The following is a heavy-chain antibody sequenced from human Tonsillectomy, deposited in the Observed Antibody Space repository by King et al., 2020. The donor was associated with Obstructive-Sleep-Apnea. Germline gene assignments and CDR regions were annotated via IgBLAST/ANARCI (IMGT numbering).Heavy chain of an antibody. D-gene: IGHD2-15*01. Sequence: VTLKESGPALVKPTQTLTLTCTFSGFSLSTSGMCVSWIRQPPGTALEWLARIDWDDDKYYSTSLKTRLPISTDTSKNQVVLTMTNMDPVDTATYYCARTVVVVAARIDYWGQGTLVTVSS. CDR3: ARTVVVVAARIDY. CDR1: GFSLSTSGMC. CDR2: IDWDDDK. V-gene: IGHV2-70*11. J-gene: IGHJ4*02.